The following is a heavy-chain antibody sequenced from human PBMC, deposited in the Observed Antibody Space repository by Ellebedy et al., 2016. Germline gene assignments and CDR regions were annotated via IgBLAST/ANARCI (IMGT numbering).Heavy chain of an antibody. CDR1: GVSLRSYG. V-gene: IGHV3-30*18. J-gene: IGHJ5*01. D-gene: IGHD3-10*01. Sequence: GESLKISXAGAGVSLRSYGMNWVRQAPGKGLEWVAVMSHDGSKKYNEDSVKGRFTISRDNSKKTLYLQMSSLRVEDTAVYYCAKEGESYVSGSSPRWFDSWGRGTLVTVSS. CDR3: AKEGESYVSGSSPRWFDS. CDR2: MSHDGSKK.